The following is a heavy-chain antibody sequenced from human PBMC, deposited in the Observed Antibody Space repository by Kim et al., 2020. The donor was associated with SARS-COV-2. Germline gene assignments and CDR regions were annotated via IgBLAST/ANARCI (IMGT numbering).Heavy chain of an antibody. J-gene: IGHJ3*02. CDR3: ARAGSRAFYAFDI. Sequence: YADSVKGRFTISRDNAKNSLYLQINSLRAEDTAVYYCARAGSRAFYAFDIWGQGTMVTVSS. V-gene: IGHV3-21*01. D-gene: IGHD6-13*01.